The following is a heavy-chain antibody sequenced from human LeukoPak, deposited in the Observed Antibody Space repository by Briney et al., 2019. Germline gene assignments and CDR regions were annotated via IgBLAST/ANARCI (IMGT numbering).Heavy chain of an antibody. CDR2: INPNSGGT. V-gene: IGHV1-2*02. J-gene: IGHJ4*02. D-gene: IGHD2-21*01. CDR3: ARAYAYVGWCPHLPGVY. CDR1: GYTFTGYY. Sequence: ASVKVSCKPSGYTFTGYYMHWVRQAPGQGLEWMGWINPNSGGTNYAQKFQGRVTMTRDTSISTAYMELSRLRSDDTAVYYCARAYAYVGWCPHLPGVYWGQGTLVTVSS.